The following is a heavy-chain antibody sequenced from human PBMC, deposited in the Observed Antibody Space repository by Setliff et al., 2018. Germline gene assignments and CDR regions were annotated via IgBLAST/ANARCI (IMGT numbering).Heavy chain of an antibody. CDR2: INPNNGDT. Sequence: ASVKVSCKASGYTFTGYYMHWVRQAPGQGLEWMGWINPNNGDTNYAQKLQGRVTMTTDTSTSTAYMELRSLRSDDTAVYYCARDSPHWDVVVTADYWGQGTLVTVSS. CDR3: ARDSPHWDVVVTADY. V-gene: IGHV1-18*04. J-gene: IGHJ4*02. CDR1: GYTFTGYY. D-gene: IGHD2-21*02.